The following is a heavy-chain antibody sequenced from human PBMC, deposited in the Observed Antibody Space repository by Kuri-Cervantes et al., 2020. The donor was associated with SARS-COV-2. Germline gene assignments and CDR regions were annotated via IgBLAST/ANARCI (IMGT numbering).Heavy chain of an antibody. V-gene: IGHV4-61*02. CDR2: TYTSGST. J-gene: IGHJ3*02. CDR1: GGSISSGSYY. Sequence: LRLSCTVSGGSISSGSYYWSWIRQPAGKGLEWIGRTYTSGSTNYNPSLKSRVTISVDTSKNQFSLKLSSVTAADTAVYYCARITIFGVVISGAFDIWGQGTMVTVSS. D-gene: IGHD3-3*01. CDR3: ARITIFGVVISGAFDI.